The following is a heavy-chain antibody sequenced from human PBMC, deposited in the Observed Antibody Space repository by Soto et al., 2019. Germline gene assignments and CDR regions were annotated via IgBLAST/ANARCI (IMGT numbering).Heavy chain of an antibody. Sequence: AGSMALSCASSGFSFSTYAMNWVRQAPGKGLEWVSAISGGGGSTYYADSVKGRVTISRDNSKNTLYLQMNSLRAEDTAVYYCAKVSLGALTFTDYYYYGLDVWGQGTTVTVSS. J-gene: IGHJ6*02. V-gene: IGHV3-23*01. CDR1: GFSFSTYA. CDR2: ISGGGGST. CDR3: AKVSLGALTFTDYYYYGLDV. D-gene: IGHD1-26*01.